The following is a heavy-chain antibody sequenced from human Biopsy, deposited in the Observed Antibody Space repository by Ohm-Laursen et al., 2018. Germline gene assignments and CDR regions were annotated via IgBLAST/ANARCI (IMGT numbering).Heavy chain of an antibody. V-gene: IGHV4-4*07. CDR3: ARDLPSSYYYAMDV. CDR2: TYKGGNT. CDR1: GASITSYY. Sequence: TLSLTCTVSGASITSYYWSWIRQPAGKGLEWIGHTYKGGNTNHNPSLKSRVSMSVDTSKNQLSLTLRPVTAADTAVYYCARDLPSSYYYAMDVWGQGTTVTVSS. J-gene: IGHJ6*02.